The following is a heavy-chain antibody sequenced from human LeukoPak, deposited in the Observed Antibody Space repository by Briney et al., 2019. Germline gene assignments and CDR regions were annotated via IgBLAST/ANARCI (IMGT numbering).Heavy chain of an antibody. CDR3: AKDRHAPGRYCSSTTCFPFDP. V-gene: IGHV3-23*01. Sequence: GGSLRLSCAASGFIFSSYGMSWVRQAPGQGLEWVSAISGNVRSTYYSDSVKGRFTISRDNSKNTLYLQMNSLRAEDTAVYYCAKDRHAPGRYCSSTTCFPFDPWGQGTLVTVSS. J-gene: IGHJ5*02. CDR2: ISGNVRST. D-gene: IGHD2-2*01. CDR1: GFIFSSYG.